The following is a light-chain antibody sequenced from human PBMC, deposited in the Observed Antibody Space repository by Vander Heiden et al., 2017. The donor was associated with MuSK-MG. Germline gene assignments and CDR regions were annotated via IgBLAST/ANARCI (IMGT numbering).Light chain of an antibody. CDR3: QQYNNYPYT. Sequence: DIQMTQSPSTLSASVGDRVTITCRASQSISSWLAWYQQRPGKAPNLLIYKASSLESGVPSRFSGSGSGTEFTLTISSLQPDDFATYYCQQYNNYPYTFGQGNKREIK. V-gene: IGKV1-5*03. CDR2: KAS. CDR1: QSISSW. J-gene: IGKJ2*01.